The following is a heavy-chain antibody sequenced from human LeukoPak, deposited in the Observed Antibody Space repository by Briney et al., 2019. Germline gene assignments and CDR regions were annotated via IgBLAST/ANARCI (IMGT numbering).Heavy chain of an antibody. CDR2: ISAYNGNT. CDR3: ARSGDYDFWSGYPYYFDY. J-gene: IGHJ4*02. Sequence: ASVKVSCKASGYTFTSYGISWVRQAPGQGLEWMGWISAYNGNTNYAQKLQGRVTMTTDTSTSTAYTELRSLRSDDTAVYYCARSGDYDFWSGYPYYFDYWGQGALVTVSS. D-gene: IGHD3-3*01. CDR1: GYTFTSYG. V-gene: IGHV1-18*01.